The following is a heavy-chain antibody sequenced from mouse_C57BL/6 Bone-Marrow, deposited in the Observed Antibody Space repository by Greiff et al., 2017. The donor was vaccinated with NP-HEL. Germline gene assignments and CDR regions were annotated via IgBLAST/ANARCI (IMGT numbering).Heavy chain of an antibody. CDR3: ARGRGGKRWYFDG. CDR1: GYAFSSSW. Sequence: QVQLQQSGPELVKPGASVKISCKASGYAFSSSWMNWVKQRPGKGLEWIGRIYPGDGDTNYNGKFKGKATLTADKSSSTAYMQLSSLTSEDSAVYFCARGRGGKRWYFDGWGTGTTVTVSS. D-gene: IGHD2-1*01. CDR2: IYPGDGDT. J-gene: IGHJ1*03. V-gene: IGHV1-82*01.